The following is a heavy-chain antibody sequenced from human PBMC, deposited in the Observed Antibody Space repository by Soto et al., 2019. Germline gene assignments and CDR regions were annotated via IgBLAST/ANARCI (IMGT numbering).Heavy chain of an antibody. V-gene: IGHV3-66*01. CDR2: IYSGGST. J-gene: IGHJ4*02. D-gene: IGHD2-15*01. Sequence: PGVSMRVSWAAAGFTVISNCMSWVRQAPGKGLEWVSVIYSGGSTYYADSVKGRFTISRDNSKNTLYLQMNSLRAEDTAVYYCARDVESSQDYWGQGTLVTVSS. CDR3: ARDVESSQDY. CDR1: GFTVISNC.